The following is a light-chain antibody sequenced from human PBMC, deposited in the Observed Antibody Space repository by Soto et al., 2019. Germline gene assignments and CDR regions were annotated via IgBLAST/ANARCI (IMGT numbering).Light chain of an antibody. CDR1: QSISNF. J-gene: IGKJ2*01. CDR2: AAS. V-gene: IGKV1-39*01. CDR3: QQSYTTPYT. Sequence: DIQMTQSPSSLSASLGDRVTITCRASQSISNFLNWYQQKPGKAPELLIYAASSLHSGVPSRFSGSGSGTNFTLTISSLQPEDFATYSCQQSYTTPYTFGQGTKLEIK.